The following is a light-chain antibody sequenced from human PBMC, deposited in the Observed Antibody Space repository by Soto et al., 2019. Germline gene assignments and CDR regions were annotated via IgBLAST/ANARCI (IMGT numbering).Light chain of an antibody. CDR2: EVS. CDR1: SSEVGSYNR. Sequence: QSVLTQPPSVSGSPGQSVTISCSGTSSEVGSYNRVSWYQQPPGTAPKLMIYEVSNRPSGVPDRFSGSKSGNTASLTISGLQAEDEADYYCSSFTSSSTYVFGTGTKLTVL. CDR3: SSFTSSSTYV. V-gene: IGLV2-18*02. J-gene: IGLJ1*01.